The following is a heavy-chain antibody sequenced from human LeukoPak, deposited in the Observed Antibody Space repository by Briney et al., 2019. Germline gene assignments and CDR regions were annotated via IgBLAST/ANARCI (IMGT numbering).Heavy chain of an antibody. CDR2: ISYDGNTK. J-gene: IGHJ6*03. CDR1: GFTFRNYP. Sequence: PGGSLRLSWLGSGFTFRNYPMYCVRQAPGKGLEWMAVISYDGNTKYYADSVKGRFTLSRDNSKNTVYLQVDSLRSEDTAVYFCATSRITMIGDYMDFWGRGTAVTVSS. V-gene: IGHV3-30*04. D-gene: IGHD3-22*01. CDR3: ATSRITMIGDYMDF.